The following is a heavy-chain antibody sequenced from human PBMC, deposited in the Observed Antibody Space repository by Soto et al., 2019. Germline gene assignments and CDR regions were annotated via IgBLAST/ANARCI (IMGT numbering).Heavy chain of an antibody. J-gene: IGHJ6*02. Sequence: SATLSVTCAVYGGSFSGDYWSWIRQPPGKGLEWIGEINHSGSTNYNPSLKSRVTISVDTSKNQFSLKLSSVTAADTAVYYCARSRIAAAGLREGMDVWGQGTTVTVS. CDR3: ARSRIAAAGLREGMDV. CDR1: GGSFSGDY. CDR2: INHSGST. V-gene: IGHV4-34*01. D-gene: IGHD6-13*01.